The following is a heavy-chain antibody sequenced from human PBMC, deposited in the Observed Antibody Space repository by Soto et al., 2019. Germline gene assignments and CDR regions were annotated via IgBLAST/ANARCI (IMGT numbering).Heavy chain of an antibody. CDR2: ISYDGSNK. D-gene: IGHD2-2*01. V-gene: IGHV3-30-3*01. J-gene: IGHJ4*02. Sequence: QVQLVESGGGVVQPGRSLRLSCAASGFTFSSYAMHWVRQAPGKGLEWVAVISYDGSNKYYAASVKGRFTIARDNSNNTLYLPMNSLRAEATAVYYCARDINRGCTYAAYWGQGTLVTVSS. CDR3: ARDINRGCTYAAY. CDR1: GFTFSSYA.